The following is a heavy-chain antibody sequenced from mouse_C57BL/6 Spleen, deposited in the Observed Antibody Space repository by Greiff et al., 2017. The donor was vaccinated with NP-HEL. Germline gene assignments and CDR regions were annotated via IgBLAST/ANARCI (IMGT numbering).Heavy chain of an antibody. V-gene: IGHV1-26*01. D-gene: IGHD1-1*01. CDR3: ARGDYYGSSPFAY. CDR1: GYTFTDYY. J-gene: IGHJ3*01. CDR2: INPNNGGT. Sequence: EVQLQQSGPELVKPGASVKISCKASGYTFTDYYMNWVKQSHGKSLEWIGDINPNNGGTSYNQKFKGKATLTVDKSSSTAYMGLRSLTSEDSAVYYCARGDYYGSSPFAYWGQGTLVTVSA.